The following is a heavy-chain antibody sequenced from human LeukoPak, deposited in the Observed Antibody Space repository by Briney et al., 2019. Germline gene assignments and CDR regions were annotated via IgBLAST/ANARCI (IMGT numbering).Heavy chain of an antibody. J-gene: IGHJ6*03. D-gene: IGHD3-3*01. CDR2: IYYSGST. V-gene: IGHV4-59*01. CDR3: ARDRAYYDFWSGYYGYYYMDA. Sequence: SETLSLTCTVSGGSISSYYWSWIRQPPGKGLEWIGYIYYSGSTNYNPSLKSRVTISVDTSKNQFSLKLSSVTAADTAVYYCARDRAYYDFWSGYYGYYYMDAWGKGTTVTVSS. CDR1: GGSISSYY.